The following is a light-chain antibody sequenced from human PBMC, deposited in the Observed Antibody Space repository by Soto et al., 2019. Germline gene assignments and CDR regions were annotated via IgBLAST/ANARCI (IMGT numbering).Light chain of an antibody. J-gene: IGKJ3*01. Sequence: DTQMTQSPSSLSASVGDRVTSTCRASQGVSNNLAWYQHRPGKVHKPLIYAASILQAGVTSRFSGSGSGTAFTLTISSLQHEDVATYYCQKYNSAPYPFGPGTTVDIK. CDR3: QKYNSAPYP. CDR1: QGVSNN. CDR2: AAS. V-gene: IGKV1-27*01.